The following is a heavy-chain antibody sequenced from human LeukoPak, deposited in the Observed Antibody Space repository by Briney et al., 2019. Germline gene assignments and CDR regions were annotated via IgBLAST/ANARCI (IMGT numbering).Heavy chain of an antibody. CDR2: INAGNGNR. CDR3: ARVTGTYCDY. D-gene: IGHD3-9*01. V-gene: IGHV1-3*01. J-gene: IGHJ4*02. CDR1: GYTFTEYA. Sequence: GASVKVSCKASGYTFTEYAIHWVRQAPGQRLEWMGWINAGNGNRKYSQKLQDRVTITRDTSASTAYMELSSLRSEDTALYYCARVTGTYCDYWGQGTLVTVSS.